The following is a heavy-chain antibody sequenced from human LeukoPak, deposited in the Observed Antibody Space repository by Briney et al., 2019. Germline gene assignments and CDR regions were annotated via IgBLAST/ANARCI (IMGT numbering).Heavy chain of an antibody. D-gene: IGHD3-16*02. CDR1: GGSINSYW. V-gene: IGHV4-4*07. J-gene: IGHJ4*02. CDR3: ARAGYTISSYRFDY. Sequence: PSETLSLTCSVSGGSINSYWWSWIRQPAGKGLEFIGRIYTTGMTNYNPALKSRVSMSVDTSKNKFSLELRSVTAADTAVYFCARAGYTISSYRFDYWGQGALVTVSS. CDR2: IYTTGMT.